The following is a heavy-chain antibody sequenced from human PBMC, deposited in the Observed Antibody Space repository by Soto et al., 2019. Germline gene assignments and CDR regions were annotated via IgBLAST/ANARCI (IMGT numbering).Heavy chain of an antibody. CDR3: ARDVRGSGSQGY. Sequence: QVQLQQWGAGLLKPSETLSLTCAVYGGSFSGYYWSWIRQPPGKGLEWIGEINHSGSTNYNPSLKSRVTISVDTSKNQFSLKLSSVTAADTAVYYCARDVRGSGSQGYWGQGTLVTVSS. V-gene: IGHV4-34*01. D-gene: IGHD3-10*01. CDR2: INHSGST. CDR1: GGSFSGYY. J-gene: IGHJ4*02.